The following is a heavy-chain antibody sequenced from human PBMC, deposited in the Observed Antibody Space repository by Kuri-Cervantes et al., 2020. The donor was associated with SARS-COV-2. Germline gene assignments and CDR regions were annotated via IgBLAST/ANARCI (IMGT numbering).Heavy chain of an antibody. Sequence: GESLKISCAASGFTFSSYCMSWVRQAPGKGLEWVANIKQDGSEKYYVDSVKGRFTISRDNAKNSLYLQMNSLRAEDTAVYYCARDDHDWGEGGAFDIWGQGTMVTVSS. J-gene: IGHJ3*02. CDR2: IKQDGSEK. CDR3: ARDDHDWGEGGAFDI. D-gene: IGHD7-27*01. CDR1: GFTFSSYC. V-gene: IGHV3-7*01.